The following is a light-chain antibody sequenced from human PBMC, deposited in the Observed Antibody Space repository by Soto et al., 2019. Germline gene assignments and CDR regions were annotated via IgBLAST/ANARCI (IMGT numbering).Light chain of an antibody. CDR2: AAS. V-gene: IGKV1-39*01. CDR3: QQSYSTPRT. CDR1: QSISTY. Sequence: DIQMTQSPSSLSASVGDRVTITCRASQSISTYLNWYQHKPGKAPKLLIYAASSLQSGVPSRFGGSGSGTDFTLTISSLQPEDFATYYCQQSYSTPRTFGQGTKV. J-gene: IGKJ1*01.